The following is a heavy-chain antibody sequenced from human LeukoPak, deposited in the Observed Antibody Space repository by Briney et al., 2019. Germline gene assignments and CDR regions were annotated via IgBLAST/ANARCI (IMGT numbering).Heavy chain of an antibody. J-gene: IGHJ4*02. CDR3: AKTMGAIDHDY. D-gene: IGHD1-26*01. CDR2: ISGSGGST. V-gene: IGHV3-23*01. Sequence: PGGSLRLSCAASGFTFTGFAMTWVRQAPGKGRKWVSSISGSGGSTYYADSVKGRFTISRDNSKNTLYLQMNSLRAEDTAVYYCAKTMGAIDHDYWGQGTLVTVSS. CDR1: GFTFTGFA.